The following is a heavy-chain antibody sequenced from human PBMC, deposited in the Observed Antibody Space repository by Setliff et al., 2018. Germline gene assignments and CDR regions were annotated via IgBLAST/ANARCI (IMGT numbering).Heavy chain of an antibody. D-gene: IGHD3-3*01. J-gene: IGHJ3*02. CDR1: GFTFSTYW. Sequence: GGSLRLSCTSSGFTFSTYWMSWVRQAPGKGLEWVANIKQDGSEKYYVDSVKGRFAISRDNAKNSLYLQMNSLRAEDTAMYYCARDATYYDFWSDYSPDAFDIWGQGTMVTVSS. V-gene: IGHV3-7*01. CDR3: ARDATYYDFWSDYSPDAFDI. CDR2: IKQDGSEK.